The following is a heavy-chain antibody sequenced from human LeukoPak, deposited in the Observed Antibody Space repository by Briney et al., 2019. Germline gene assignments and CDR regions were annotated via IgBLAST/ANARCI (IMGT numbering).Heavy chain of an antibody. Sequence: APVKVSCKASGYTFTGYYMHWVRQAPGQGLEWMGWINPNSGGTYHAQKFQGRVSMTRDTSISTAYMELSRLRSDDTAVYYCAQSSGWDSLKYWGQGTLVTVSS. CDR3: AQSSGWDSLKY. D-gene: IGHD6-19*01. CDR1: GYTFTGYY. V-gene: IGHV1-2*02. CDR2: INPNSGGT. J-gene: IGHJ4*02.